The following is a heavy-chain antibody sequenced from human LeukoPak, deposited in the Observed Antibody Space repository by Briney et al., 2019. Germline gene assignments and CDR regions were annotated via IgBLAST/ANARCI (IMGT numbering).Heavy chain of an antibody. CDR2: ISGSGGTI. Sequence: GGSLRLSCAVSGITFRSYEMNWVRQAPGKGLEWVSYISGSGGTIYYADSVEGRFTISRDNARNSFYLQLDSLRAEDTALYYCAAYIVGPTLDYWGQGALVTVSS. CDR1: GITFRSYE. J-gene: IGHJ4*02. V-gene: IGHV3-48*03. CDR3: AAYIVGPTLDY. D-gene: IGHD1-26*01.